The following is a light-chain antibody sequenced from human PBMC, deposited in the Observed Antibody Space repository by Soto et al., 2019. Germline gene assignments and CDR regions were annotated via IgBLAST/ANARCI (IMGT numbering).Light chain of an antibody. J-gene: IGKJ1*01. CDR3: QQYRDNWT. Sequence: DIQMTQSPSTLSASVGDRVTITCRASQSISSWLAWYQQKPGTAPKLLIYKASTLQSGVPSRFSGSGSGTEFTLTISSPQPDDSATYYCQQYRDNWTFGQGTKVDI. CDR1: QSISSW. CDR2: KAS. V-gene: IGKV1-5*03.